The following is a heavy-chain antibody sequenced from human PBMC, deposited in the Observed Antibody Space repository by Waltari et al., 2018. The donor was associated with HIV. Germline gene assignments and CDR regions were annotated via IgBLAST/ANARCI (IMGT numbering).Heavy chain of an antibody. CDR3: ARQHDYGGPTSKYYQYYGMDV. CDR1: GGSFSGYY. J-gene: IGHJ6*02. V-gene: IGHV4-34*01. CDR2: SNHSGST. Sequence: VRLQQWGAGLLKPSETLSLTCAVSGGSFSGYYWSWIRPSPGKGLEWIGQSNHSGSTNYNPSLQSRVTMSVDTSKNHFSLNLSSVTAADSAVYHCARQHDYGGPTSKYYQYYGMDVWGQGTTVTVS. D-gene: IGHD4-17*01.